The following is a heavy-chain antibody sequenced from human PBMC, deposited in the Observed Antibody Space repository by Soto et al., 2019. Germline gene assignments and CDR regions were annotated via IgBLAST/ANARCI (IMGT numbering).Heavy chain of an antibody. J-gene: IGHJ4*02. D-gene: IGHD6-19*01. Sequence: GGSLRLSCASSGSTFSCCSMKWVRQAPGKGLEWVSFISGSGDTKYYADSVKGRFTISRDNAKNSLYLQMNSLKAEDTAVYYCARYPNPTVAGLPFDFWGQGTLVTVS. CDR3: ARYPNPTVAGLPFDF. CDR1: GSTFSCCS. V-gene: IGHV3-48*01. CDR2: ISGSGDTK.